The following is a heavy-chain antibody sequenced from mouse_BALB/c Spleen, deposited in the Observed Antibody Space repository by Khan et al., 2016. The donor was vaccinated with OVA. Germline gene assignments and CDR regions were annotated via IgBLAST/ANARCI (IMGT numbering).Heavy chain of an antibody. CDR3: ARQPYYHYNIMDY. D-gene: IGHD2-10*01. V-gene: IGHV2-6-1*01. J-gene: IGHJ4*01. CDR2: IWSDGST. Sequence: QMQLEESGPGLVAPSQSLSITCTISGFSLTNYGVHWVRQPPGKGLEWLVVIWSDGSTTYNSPLTSRLTISKDNSKSQVFLKMNSLQTDDTAMYFCARQPYYHYNIMDYWGQGTSVTVSS. CDR1: GFSLTNYG.